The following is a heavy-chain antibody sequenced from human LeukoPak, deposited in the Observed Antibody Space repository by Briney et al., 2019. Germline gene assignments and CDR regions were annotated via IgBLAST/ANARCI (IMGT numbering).Heavy chain of an antibody. CDR3: ARGLRITMRPGAFDI. J-gene: IGHJ3*02. V-gene: IGHV3-7*01. D-gene: IGHD3-22*01. CDR2: IKQDGSEK. Sequence: QAGGSLRLSCAASGFTFSSYWISWVRQAPGKGREWVANIKQDGSEKYYVDSVKGRFTISRDNAKNSLYLQMNSLRAEDTAVYYCARGLRITMRPGAFDIWGQGTMVTVSS. CDR1: GFTFSSYW.